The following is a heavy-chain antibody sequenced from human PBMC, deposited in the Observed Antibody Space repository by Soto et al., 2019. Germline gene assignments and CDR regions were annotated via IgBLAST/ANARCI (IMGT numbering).Heavy chain of an antibody. CDR3: AKGGERNSWRNWFDP. CDR2: ISWNSGSI. V-gene: IGHV3-9*01. D-gene: IGHD6-13*01. CDR1: GFTFDDYA. J-gene: IGHJ5*02. Sequence: PGGSLRLSCAASGFTFDDYAMHWVRQAPGKGLEWVSGISWNSGSIGYADSVKGRFTISRDNAKNSLYLQMNSLRAEDTALYYCAKGGERNSWRNWFDPWGQGTLVTVSS.